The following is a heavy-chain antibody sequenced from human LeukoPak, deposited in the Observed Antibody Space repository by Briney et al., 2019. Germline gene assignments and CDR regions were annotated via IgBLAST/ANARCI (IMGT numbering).Heavy chain of an antibody. J-gene: IGHJ4*02. D-gene: IGHD5-18*01. CDR3: ARGGYSYGHFDY. CDR1: GFTFSSYS. V-gene: IGHV3-21*01. Sequence: PGGSLRLSWAASGFTFSSYSMNWVRQAPGKGLEWVSSISSSSSYIYYADSVKGRFTISRDNAKNSLYLQMNSLRAEDTAVYYCARGGYSYGHFDYWGQGTLVTVSS. CDR2: ISSSSSYI.